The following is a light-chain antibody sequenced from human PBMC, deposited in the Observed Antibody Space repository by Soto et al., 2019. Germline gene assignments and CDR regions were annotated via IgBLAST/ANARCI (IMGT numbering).Light chain of an antibody. CDR2: WAS. J-gene: IGKJ4*01. CDR3: QQYYTTPVT. CDR1: QSLLYSSNNKNK. Sequence: DIVMTQSPDSLAVSLGERATINCKSSQSLLYSSNNKNKLAWYQQKPGQPPKLLIYWASTRESGVPDRFSSSGSGTDFIITISSLQAEDVAVYYCQQYYTTPVTFGGGTKVEI. V-gene: IGKV4-1*01.